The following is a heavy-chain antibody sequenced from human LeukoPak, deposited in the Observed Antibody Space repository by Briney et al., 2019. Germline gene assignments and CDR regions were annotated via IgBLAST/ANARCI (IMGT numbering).Heavy chain of an antibody. CDR3: ASSSSGYYLDY. V-gene: IGHV4-4*02. CDR1: GGSISSSNW. CDR2: IYHSGST. J-gene: IGHJ4*02. D-gene: IGHD3-22*01. Sequence: SETLSLTCAVSGGSISSSNWWSWVRQPPGKGLEWIGEIYHSGSTNYNPSLKSRVTISVDKSKNQFSLKPSSVTAADTAVYYCASSSSGYYLDYWGQGTLVTVSS.